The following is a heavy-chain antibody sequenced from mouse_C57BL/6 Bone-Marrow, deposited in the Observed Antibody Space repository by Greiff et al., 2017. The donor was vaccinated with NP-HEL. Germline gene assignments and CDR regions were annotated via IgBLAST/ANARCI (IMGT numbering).Heavy chain of an antibody. CDR1: FFTFLIYS. J-gene: IGHJ2*01. D-gene: IGHD1-1*01. CDR2: ISSFCFSI. Sequence: EVKLVESGEGLVKPGGSLKLSYAASFFTFLIYSLSCFRHTPLKWLAFVAYISSFCFSIYYADTVKGRVTISRDNARNTPYLQMSSLKSEDTAMYYCTRGFITTFYFDYWGQGTTLTVSS. CDR3: TRGFITTFYFDY. V-gene: IGHV5-9-1*02.